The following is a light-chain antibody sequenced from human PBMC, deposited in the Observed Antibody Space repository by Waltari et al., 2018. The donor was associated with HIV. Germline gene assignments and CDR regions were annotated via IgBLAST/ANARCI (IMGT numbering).Light chain of an antibody. J-gene: IGLJ1*01. V-gene: IGLV1-47*01. CDR1: SSTVGTHY. CDR3: AAWNDRLSGYV. CDR2: TKN. Sequence: QSVLTHPPSASGTPGLRVTISCSGRSSTVGTHYVYWYRRLPGTAAKLLMYTKNQRPEGVPDRVSGSKTGTSAALAICRRRSEGEADYYCAAWNDRLSGYVFGTGTKVTV.